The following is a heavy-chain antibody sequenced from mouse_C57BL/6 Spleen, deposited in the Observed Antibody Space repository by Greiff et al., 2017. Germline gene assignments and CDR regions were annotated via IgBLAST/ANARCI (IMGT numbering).Heavy chain of an antibody. Sequence: QVQLKQSGPELVKPGASVKISCKASGYAFSSSWMNWVKQRPGKGLEWIGRSYPGDGDTNYNGKFKGKATLTADKSSSTAYMQLSSLTSEDSAVYFCARSGYYDYDAFDYWGQGTTLTVSS. CDR2: SYPGDGDT. V-gene: IGHV1-82*01. J-gene: IGHJ2*01. CDR3: ARSGYYDYDAFDY. CDR1: GYAFSSSW. D-gene: IGHD2-4*01.